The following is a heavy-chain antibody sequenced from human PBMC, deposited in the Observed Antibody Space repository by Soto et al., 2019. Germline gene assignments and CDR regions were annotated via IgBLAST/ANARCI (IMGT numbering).Heavy chain of an antibody. J-gene: IGHJ5*02. D-gene: IGHD2-2*01. CDR1: GGTFSSYA. V-gene: IGHV1-69*06. Sequence: QVQLVQSGAEVKKPGSSVKVSCKASGGTFSSYAISWVRQAPGQGLEWMGGIIPIFGTANYAQKFQGRVTITADKSTSTAYMELSSLRSEDTAVYYCARDLLYCSSTSCSGAWFDPWGQGTLVTVSS. CDR2: IIPIFGTA. CDR3: ARDLLYCSSTSCSGAWFDP.